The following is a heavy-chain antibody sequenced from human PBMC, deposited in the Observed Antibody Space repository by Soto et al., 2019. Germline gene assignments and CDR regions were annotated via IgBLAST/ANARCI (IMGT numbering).Heavy chain of an antibody. CDR3: ARPYDFWSAEGLYGMYV. CDR2: IYYSGST. Sequence: QVQLQESGPGLVKPSETLSLTCTVSGGSISSYYWSWIRQPPGKGLEWLGYIYYSGSTNYNPSLTSRVTISVDTSTKRFSLKLCSVTAADTAVYYCARPYDFWSAEGLYGMYVWGQETTVTVSS. D-gene: IGHD3-3*01. J-gene: IGHJ6*02. V-gene: IGHV4-59*01. CDR1: GGSISSYY.